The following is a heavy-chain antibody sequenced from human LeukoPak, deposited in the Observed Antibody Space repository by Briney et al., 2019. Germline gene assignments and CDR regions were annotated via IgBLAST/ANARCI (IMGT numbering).Heavy chain of an antibody. V-gene: IGHV4-34*01. CDR2: INHSGST. CDR3: ARVSGYSYGSFDY. D-gene: IGHD5-18*01. J-gene: IGHJ4*02. CDR1: GGSFSGYY. Sequence: SETLSLTCAVYGGSFSGYYWSWIRQPPAKGLEWIGEINHSGSTNYNPSLKSRVTISVDTSKNQFSLKLSSVTAADTAVYYCARVSGYSYGSFDYWGQGTLVTVSS.